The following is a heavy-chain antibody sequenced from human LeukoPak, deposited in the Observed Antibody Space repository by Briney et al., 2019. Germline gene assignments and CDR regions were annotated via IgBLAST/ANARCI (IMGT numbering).Heavy chain of an antibody. V-gene: IGHV4-59*01. Sequence: SETLSLTCTVSGGSISSYYWSWIRQPPGKGLEWIGYIYYSGSTNYNPSLKSRVTISVDTSKHQFSLKLSSVTAAGTALYYCARSFGIWDYYGMDVWGQGTTVTVSS. CDR3: ARSFGIWDYYGMDV. CDR1: GGSISSYY. CDR2: IYYSGST. J-gene: IGHJ6*02. D-gene: IGHD3-10*01.